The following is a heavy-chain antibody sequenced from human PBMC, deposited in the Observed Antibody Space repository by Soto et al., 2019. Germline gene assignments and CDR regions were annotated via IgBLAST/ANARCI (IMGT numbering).Heavy chain of an antibody. CDR1: GGSISSNYYY. CDR3: ARQMVRGVILYYFDY. Sequence: PSETLSLTCTVSGGSISSNYYYWGWLRHPPQKGLEWIGSIYYTGSTYYNPSLKSRVTISVDTSKNQFSLKLSSVTAADTAVYYCARQMVRGVILYYFDYWGRGTLVTVSS. J-gene: IGHJ4*02. V-gene: IGHV4-39*01. D-gene: IGHD3-10*01. CDR2: IYYTGST.